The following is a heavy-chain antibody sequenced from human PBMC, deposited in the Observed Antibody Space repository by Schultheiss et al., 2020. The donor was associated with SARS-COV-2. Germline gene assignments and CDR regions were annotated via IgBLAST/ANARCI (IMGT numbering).Heavy chain of an antibody. V-gene: IGHV1-69*06. CDR2: IIPIFGTA. CDR1: GGTFSSYA. CDR3: ARDPSTAGFFDY. Sequence: SVKVSCKASGGTFSSYAISWVRQAPGQGLEWMGGIIPIFGTANYAQKFQGRVTLTADKSTSTAYMELSSLKSEDTAVYYCARDPSTAGFFDYWGQGTLVTVSS. D-gene: IGHD2-2*01. J-gene: IGHJ4*02.